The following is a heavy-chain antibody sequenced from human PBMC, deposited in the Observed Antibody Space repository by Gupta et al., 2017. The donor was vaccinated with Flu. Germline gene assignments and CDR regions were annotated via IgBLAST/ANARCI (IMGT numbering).Heavy chain of an antibody. J-gene: IGHJ1*01. CDR1: GATFSDCH. D-gene: IGHD3-9*01. CDR3: ARDFDWAFQH. Sequence: EVQLVESGGDLVPPGGSLRLSCTASGATFSDCHMSWVRQARGRGLEWLSYIGSGGNTDYADSVRGRFTISRDNAKNSLYLQMTNLRDEDTAVYYGARDFDWAFQHWGQGILVTVS. V-gene: IGHV3-48*03. CDR2: IGSGGNT.